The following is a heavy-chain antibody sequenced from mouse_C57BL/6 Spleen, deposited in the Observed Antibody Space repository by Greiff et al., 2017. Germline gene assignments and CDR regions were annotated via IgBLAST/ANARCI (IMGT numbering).Heavy chain of an antibody. Sequence: EVKVEESGGGLVKPGGSLKLSCAASGFTFSDYGMHWVRQTPEKGLEWVAYISSGSSTIDYADTVKGRYTIARDNAKNTLFLQVTSLRSEDTAMYYCARGGDGKGDFGDWGHGTTLT. CDR3: ARGGDGKGDFGD. D-gene: IGHD2-1*01. V-gene: IGHV5-17*01. CDR1: GFTFSDYG. J-gene: IGHJ2*01. CDR2: ISSGSSTI.